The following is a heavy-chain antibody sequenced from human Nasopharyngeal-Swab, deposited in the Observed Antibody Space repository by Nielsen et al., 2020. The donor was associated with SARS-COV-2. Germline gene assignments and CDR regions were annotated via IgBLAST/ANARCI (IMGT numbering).Heavy chain of an antibody. J-gene: IGHJ3*02. Sequence: VRQAPGKGLKWVSGISAGGGSSFYADSVKGRFTISRDNAKNSLYLQMNSLRAEDTAVYYCARVNLYYYDSSGYYSEAFDIWGQGTMVTVSS. D-gene: IGHD3-22*01. V-gene: IGHV3-21*01. CDR3: ARVNLYYYDSSGYYSEAFDI. CDR2: ISAGGGSS.